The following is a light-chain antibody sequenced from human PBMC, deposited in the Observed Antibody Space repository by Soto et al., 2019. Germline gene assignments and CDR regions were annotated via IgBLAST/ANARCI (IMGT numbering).Light chain of an antibody. CDR2: EVS. CDR3: QQYGSSPQT. Sequence: DVVLTQTPLSLSVTPGQPASISCRSSQSLLHNGGETYLFWYLQKPGQSPQLLIYEVSNRFSGVPDRFSGSGSGTDFTLTISRLEPEDFAVYYCQQYGSSPQTFGQGTKVDIK. V-gene: IGKV2D-29*02. CDR1: QSLLHNGGETY. J-gene: IGKJ1*01.